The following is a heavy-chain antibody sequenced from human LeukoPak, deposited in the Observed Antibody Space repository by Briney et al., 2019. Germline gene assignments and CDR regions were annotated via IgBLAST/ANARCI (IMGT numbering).Heavy chain of an antibody. CDR2: IIPVFGTT. CDR1: GGTFIYYA. J-gene: IGHJ4*02. D-gene: IGHD4-23*01. CDR3: AREGDYGGTSGSGNFDL. V-gene: IGHV1-69*06. Sequence: ASVKVSCKASGGTFIYYAITWVRQAPGLGLEWMGGIIPVFGTTNYAQKFQGRVTITADRSTSIAYMELTSVRSEDTAVYYCAREGDYGGTSGSGNFDLWGQGTLVTVSS.